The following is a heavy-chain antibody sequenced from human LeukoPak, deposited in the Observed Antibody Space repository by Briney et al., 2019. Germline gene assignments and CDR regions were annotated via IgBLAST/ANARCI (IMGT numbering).Heavy chain of an antibody. J-gene: IGHJ6*03. CDR2: ISGSGGST. CDR3: ARQQWLVNYYYYMDV. D-gene: IGHD6-19*01. V-gene: IGHV3-23*01. Sequence: TGGSLRLSCAASGFTFSSYAMSWVRQAPGKGLEWVSAISGSGGSTYYADSVKGRFTIPRDNSKNTLYLQMNSLRAEDTAVYYCARQQWLVNYYYYMDVWGKGTTVTVSS. CDR1: GFTFSSYA.